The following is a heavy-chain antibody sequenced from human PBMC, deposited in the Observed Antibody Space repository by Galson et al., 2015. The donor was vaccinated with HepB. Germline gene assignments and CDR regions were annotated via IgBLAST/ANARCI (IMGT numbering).Heavy chain of an antibody. J-gene: IGHJ4*02. CDR3: AKALQWEPLDY. D-gene: IGHD1-26*01. CDR2: ISYDGSNK. CDR1: GFTFSSYG. V-gene: IGHV3-30*18. Sequence: SLRLSCAASGFTFSSYGMHWVRQAPGKGLEWVAVISYDGSNKYYADSVKGRFTISRDNSKNTLYLQMNSLRAEDTAVYYCAKALQWEPLDYWGQGTLVTVSS.